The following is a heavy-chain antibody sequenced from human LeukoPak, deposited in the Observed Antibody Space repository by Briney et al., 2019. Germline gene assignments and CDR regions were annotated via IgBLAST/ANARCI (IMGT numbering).Heavy chain of an antibody. CDR3: ARDYSGWHH. V-gene: IGHV3-7*01. Sequence: GGSLRLSCAASGLTFRNYWMSWVRQAPGKGLEWVANIKQDGSDKFYVDSVNGRFTISRDNAKNSLYLQMNTLRAEDTAVYYCARDYSGWHHWGQGTLVTVSS. D-gene: IGHD6-19*01. CDR2: IKQDGSDK. J-gene: IGHJ5*02. CDR1: GLTFRNYW.